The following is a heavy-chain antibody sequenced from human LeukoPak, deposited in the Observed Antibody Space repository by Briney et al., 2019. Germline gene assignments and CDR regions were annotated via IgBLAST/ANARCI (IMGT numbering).Heavy chain of an antibody. V-gene: IGHV3-74*01. CDR3: AKGRHYMILTQGWLGDNWFDP. CDR2: IKSDGSST. J-gene: IGHJ5*02. D-gene: IGHD3-10*01. Sequence: GGSLRLSCAASGFTFSTYWMHWVRQAPGKGLVWVSRIKSDGSSTSYADCVKGRFTISRDNAKNTLYLQMNSLRAEDMALYYCAKGRHYMILTQGWLGDNWFDPWGQGTLVTVSS. CDR1: GFTFSTYW.